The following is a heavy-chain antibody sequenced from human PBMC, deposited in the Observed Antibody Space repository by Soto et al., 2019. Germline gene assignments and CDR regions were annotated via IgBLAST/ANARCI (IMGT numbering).Heavy chain of an antibody. Sequence: ASVKVSCKASGYTFTSYYMHWVRQAPGQGLEWMGIINPSGGSTSYAQKFQGRVTMTRDTSTSTVYMELGSLRSEDTAVYYCARVHVGESGYPYFDYWGQGTLVTVSS. CDR1: GYTFTSYY. V-gene: IGHV1-46*03. CDR3: ARVHVGESGYPYFDY. D-gene: IGHD5-12*01. CDR2: INPSGGST. J-gene: IGHJ4*02.